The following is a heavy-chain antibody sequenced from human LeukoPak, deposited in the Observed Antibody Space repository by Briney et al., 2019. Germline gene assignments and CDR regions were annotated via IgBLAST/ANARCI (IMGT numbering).Heavy chain of an antibody. V-gene: IGHV3-33*01. Sequence: PGGSLRLSCAASGITFRNYGMHWVRQAPGKGLEWVAIIWYDGSNKYYVDSVKGRFTISRDNSKNTLYLQMDSLRAEDTAVYYCATSHPGTTPHPLGQGTLVTVSS. CDR1: GITFRNYG. D-gene: IGHD1-14*01. CDR3: ATSHPGTTPHP. CDR2: IWYDGSNK. J-gene: IGHJ5*02.